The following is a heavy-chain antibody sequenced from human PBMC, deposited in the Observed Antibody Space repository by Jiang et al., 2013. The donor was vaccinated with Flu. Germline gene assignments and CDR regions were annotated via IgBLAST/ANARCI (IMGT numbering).Heavy chain of an antibody. CDR3: ARSKPYDILTGYYFSYRTFDY. CDR2: ISTYNDNT. Sequence: EWMGWISTYNDNTDYAQNLQGRVTMTTDTSTSTAYMELRSLRSDDTAVYYCARSKPYDILTGYYFSYRTFDYWGQGTLVTVSS. J-gene: IGHJ4*02. D-gene: IGHD3-9*01. V-gene: IGHV1-18*01.